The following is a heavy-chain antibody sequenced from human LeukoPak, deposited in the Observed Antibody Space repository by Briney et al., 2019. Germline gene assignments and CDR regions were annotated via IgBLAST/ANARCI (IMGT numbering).Heavy chain of an antibody. D-gene: IGHD3-16*01. CDR2: INHSGST. Sequence: PSETLSLTCAVYGGPFSGYYWSWIRQPPGKGLEWIGEINHSGSTNYNPSLKSRVTISVDTSKNQFSLKLSSVTAADTAVYYCARGKNWGSSLIGWGQGTMVTVSS. V-gene: IGHV4-34*01. CDR1: GGPFSGYY. CDR3: ARGKNWGSSLIG. J-gene: IGHJ3*01.